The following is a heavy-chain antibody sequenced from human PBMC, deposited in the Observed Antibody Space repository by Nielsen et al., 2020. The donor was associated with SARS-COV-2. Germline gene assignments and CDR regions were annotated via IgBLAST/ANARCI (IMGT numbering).Heavy chain of an antibody. CDR2: IYYSGST. J-gene: IGHJ3*01. V-gene: IGHV4-59*12. Sequence: WIRQPPGKGLEWIGYIYYSGSTNYNPSLKSRVTISVDTSKNQFSLKLSSVTAADTAVYYCRIAAFWGQGTMVTVSS. D-gene: IGHD6-13*01. CDR3: RIAAF.